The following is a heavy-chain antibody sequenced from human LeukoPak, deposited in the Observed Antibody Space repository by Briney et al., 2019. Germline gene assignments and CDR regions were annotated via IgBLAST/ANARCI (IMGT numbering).Heavy chain of an antibody. Sequence: GGSLRLSCAASGFTFNSYAMHWVRHAPGKGLEWVAVISYDGSNKYYAESVKGRFTISRDNSKNTLYLQMNSLRAEDTAVYYCARDVCEYHYVAQVYYYMDVWGKGTTVTVSS. J-gene: IGHJ6*03. CDR1: GFTFNSYA. D-gene: IGHD3-10*02. V-gene: IGHV3-30*01. CDR3: ARDVCEYHYVAQVYYYMDV. CDR2: ISYDGSNK.